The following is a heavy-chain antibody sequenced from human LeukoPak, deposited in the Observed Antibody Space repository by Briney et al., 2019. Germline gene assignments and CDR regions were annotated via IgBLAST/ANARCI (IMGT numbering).Heavy chain of an antibody. Sequence: GGSLRLSCAASGFTFSTYWMSWVRQAPGKGLEWVANIKQDGSEKYYLDSVKGRFTISRDNAKNSQYLQMNSLRAEETAVYFCTREAAAGIDYWGQGTLVTVSS. CDR3: TREAAAGIDY. CDR1: GFTFSTYW. J-gene: IGHJ4*02. D-gene: IGHD6-13*01. CDR2: IKQDGSEK. V-gene: IGHV3-7*01.